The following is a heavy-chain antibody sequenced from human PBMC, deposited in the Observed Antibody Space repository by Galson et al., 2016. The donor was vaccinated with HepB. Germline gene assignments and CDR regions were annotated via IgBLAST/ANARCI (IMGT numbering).Heavy chain of an antibody. J-gene: IGHJ5*02. CDR2: ISGSGNT. Sequence: SLRLSCAASEFIFSDFAFSWVRQAPGKGLEWLSSISGSGNTNYADSVKGRFIISRDNSKGTLCLEMNSLRAEDTAIYYCARYSSAWSLDTWGQGTLVTVSS. V-gene: IGHV3-23*01. CDR3: ARYSSAWSLDT. D-gene: IGHD6-19*01. CDR1: EFIFSDFA.